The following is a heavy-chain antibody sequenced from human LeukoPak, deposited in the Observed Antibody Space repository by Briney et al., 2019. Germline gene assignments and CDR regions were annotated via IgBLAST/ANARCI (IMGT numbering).Heavy chain of an antibody. CDR2: IYSDGST. Sequence: PGGSLRLSCAASGFSVSSNYVTWVRQPPGKGLEWVSVIYSDGSTHYADSVKGRFTISRDNSKNTLYLQVNSLRVEDTAVYYCTDAVAGWGQGTLVTVSS. V-gene: IGHV3-53*05. D-gene: IGHD4-23*01. CDR1: GFSVSSNY. CDR3: TDAVAG. J-gene: IGHJ4*02.